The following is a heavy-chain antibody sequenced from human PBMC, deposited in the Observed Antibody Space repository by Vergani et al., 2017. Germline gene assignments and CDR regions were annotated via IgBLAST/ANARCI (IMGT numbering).Heavy chain of an antibody. V-gene: IGHV4-39*01. CDR1: GASIRSSTYY. J-gene: IGHJ5*02. D-gene: IGHD6-19*01. CDR3: ARHSTVKWLVKLGGIYP. Sequence: QLQLQESGPGLVKPSATLSLTCSVSGASIRSSTYYWGWIRQPPGKGLEWIASIYYSGGTYYNPSLKSRYTISVDTYKNQFSLKLSSVTAADTAVYFCARHSTVKWLVKLGGIYPWGQGSLVTVSS. CDR2: IYYSGGT.